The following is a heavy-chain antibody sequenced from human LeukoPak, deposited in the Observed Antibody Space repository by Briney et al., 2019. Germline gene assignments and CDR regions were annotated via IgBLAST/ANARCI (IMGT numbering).Heavy chain of an antibody. J-gene: IGHJ6*03. V-gene: IGHV3-7*03. D-gene: IGHD2-15*01. CDR2: INQDGSEK. CDR1: GFTFSTYW. Sequence: GGSLRLSCAASGFTFSTYWMSWVRQAPGKGLEWVANINQDGSEKYYVDSVKGRFTISRDNAKNSLHLQMNSLRAEDTAVYYCARVLRYCSGGNCYSGGLGYMDVWGKGTTVTISS. CDR3: ARVLRYCSGGNCYSGGLGYMDV.